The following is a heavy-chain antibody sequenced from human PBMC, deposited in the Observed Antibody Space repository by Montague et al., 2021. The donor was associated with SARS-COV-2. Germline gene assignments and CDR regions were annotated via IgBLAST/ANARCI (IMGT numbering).Heavy chain of an antibody. J-gene: IGHJ4*02. CDR1: STSFANYY. V-gene: IGHV4-34*01. CDR3: AKVGGFDASVSD. Sequence: SETLSLTCAVYSTSFANYYWCWIRQAPGTGLEWIGESDHSGKTKYNPSLQSRVIISVDRSKNQFSLKLTSVTAADTAVYYCAKVGGFDASVSDWGQGTLVTVSS. CDR2: SDHSGKT. D-gene: IGHD3-10*01.